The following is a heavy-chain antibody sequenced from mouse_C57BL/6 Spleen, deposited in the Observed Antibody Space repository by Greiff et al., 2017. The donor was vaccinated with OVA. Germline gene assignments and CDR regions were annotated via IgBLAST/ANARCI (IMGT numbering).Heavy chain of an antibody. V-gene: IGHV14-1*01. CDR2: IDPEDGDT. D-gene: IGHD2-3*01. CDR1: GFNIKDYY. CDR3: TTSDGYSPYYFDY. J-gene: IGHJ2*01. Sequence: EVKLQQSGAELVRPGASVKLSCTASGFNIKDYYMHWVKQRPEQGLEWIGRIDPEDGDTEYAPKFQGKATMTADTSSNTAYLQLSSLTSEDTAVYYCTTSDGYSPYYFDYWGQGTTLTVSS.